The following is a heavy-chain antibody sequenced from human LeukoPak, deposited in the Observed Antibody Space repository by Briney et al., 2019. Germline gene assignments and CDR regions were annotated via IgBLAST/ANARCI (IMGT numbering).Heavy chain of an antibody. D-gene: IGHD6-13*01. CDR2: ISASGGST. Sequence: GGTLRLSCAASGFTFSDYGMTWVRQAPGKGLEWVSAISASGGSTYYADSVKGRFTISRDNSKNTLYLQMNSLRAEDTAVYYCARERGSSSWYLDAFDIWGQGTMVTVSS. CDR3: ARERGSSSWYLDAFDI. CDR1: GFTFSDYG. V-gene: IGHV3-23*01. J-gene: IGHJ3*02.